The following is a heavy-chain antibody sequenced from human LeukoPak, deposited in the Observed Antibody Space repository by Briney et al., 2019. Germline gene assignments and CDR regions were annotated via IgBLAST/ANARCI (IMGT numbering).Heavy chain of an antibody. D-gene: IGHD4-17*01. J-gene: IGHJ4*02. CDR3: AKGGASVTRYVDY. Sequence: GGSLRLSCEASGFTFSSYDMHWVRQAPGKGLEWVGIMSNSGENTFYGEAVKGRFTISRDNSQNTLYLQMNSLRPEDTAVYYCAKGGASVTRYVDYWGQGTLVTVSS. CDR2: MSNSGENT. V-gene: IGHV3-30*18. CDR1: GFTFSSYD.